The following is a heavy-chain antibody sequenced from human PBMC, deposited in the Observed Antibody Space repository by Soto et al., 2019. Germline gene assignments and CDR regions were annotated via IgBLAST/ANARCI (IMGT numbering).Heavy chain of an antibody. Sequence: PGGSLRLSCAASGFTFSSYAMSWVRQAPGKGLEWVSAISGSGGSTYYADSVRGRFTTSRDNSKNTLYLQMNSLRAEDTAVYYCARTYSLSWGQYFDYWGQGALVTVSS. CDR3: ARTYSLSWGQYFDY. J-gene: IGHJ4*02. CDR2: ISGSGGST. CDR1: GFTFSSYA. D-gene: IGHD2-21*01. V-gene: IGHV3-23*01.